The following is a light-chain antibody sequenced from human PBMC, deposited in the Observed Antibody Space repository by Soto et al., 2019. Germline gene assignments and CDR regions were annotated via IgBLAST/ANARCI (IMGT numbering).Light chain of an antibody. CDR3: QVWDSSSEHVV. J-gene: IGLJ2*01. V-gene: IGLV3-21*04. CDR2: YDS. Sequence: SYELTQPPSVSVAPGKAARITCGGTNIGSKSVHWYQQKPGQAPVVVIYYDSDRPSGIPERFSGSNSGNTATLTISRVEAGDEADYYCQVWDSSSEHVVFGGGTKLTVL. CDR1: NIGSKS.